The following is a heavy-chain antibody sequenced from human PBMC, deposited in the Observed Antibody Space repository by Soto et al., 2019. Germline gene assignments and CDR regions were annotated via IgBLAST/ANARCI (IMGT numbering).Heavy chain of an antibody. D-gene: IGHD2-2*01. CDR2: IWYDGSNK. J-gene: IGHJ6*02. CDR3: ARDQMAVVVPAAKVHGMDV. CDR1: GFTFSSYG. V-gene: IGHV3-33*01. Sequence: SLRLSCAASGFTFSSYGMHWVRQAPGKGLEWVAVIWYDGSNKYYADSVKGRFTISRDNSKNTLYLQMNSLRAEDTAVYYCARDQMAVVVPAAKVHGMDVWGQGTTVTVSS.